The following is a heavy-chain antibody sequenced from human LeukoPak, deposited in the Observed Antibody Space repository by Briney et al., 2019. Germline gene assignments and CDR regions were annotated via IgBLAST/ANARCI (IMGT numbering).Heavy chain of an antibody. CDR2: ISGSGGST. D-gene: IGHD2-15*01. CDR1: GFTFSSYA. Sequence: GGSLRLSCAASGFTFSSYAMSWVRQAPGKGLEWVSAISGSGGSTYYADSVKGRFTISRDNAKDSSFLQMSSLRDEDTALYYCARGYAAIPDWGQGTLVTVSS. J-gene: IGHJ4*02. V-gene: IGHV3-23*01. CDR3: ARGYAAIPD.